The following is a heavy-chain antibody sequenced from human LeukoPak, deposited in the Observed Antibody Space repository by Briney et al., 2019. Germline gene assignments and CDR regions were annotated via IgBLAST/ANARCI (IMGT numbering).Heavy chain of an antibody. D-gene: IGHD3-22*01. CDR1: GYTFTSYY. Sequence: ASVKVSCKASGYTFTSYYMHWVRQAPGQGLEWMGIINPSGGSTSYAQKFQGRVTMTRDTSTSTVYMGLSSLRSEDTAVYYCARDGTGYYYDSSGPMSNWGQGTLVTVSS. CDR3: ARDGTGYYYDSSGPMSN. J-gene: IGHJ1*01. CDR2: INPSGGST. V-gene: IGHV1-46*01.